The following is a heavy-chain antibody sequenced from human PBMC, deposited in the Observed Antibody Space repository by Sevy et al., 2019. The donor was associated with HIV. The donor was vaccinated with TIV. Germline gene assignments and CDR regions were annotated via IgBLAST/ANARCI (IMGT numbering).Heavy chain of an antibody. CDR2: IHSDDTT. CDR3: ARGKSGYGYALNY. Sequence: GGSLRLSCAGSGLSVSDNYMNWVRQAPGKGLEGVSVIHSDDTTYHADSVKDRFTISRDNFKNTLYLHMSSLRAEDTAVYYCARGKSGYGYALNYWGQGTLVTVSS. D-gene: IGHD5-18*01. J-gene: IGHJ4*02. CDR1: GLSVSDNY. V-gene: IGHV3-66*01.